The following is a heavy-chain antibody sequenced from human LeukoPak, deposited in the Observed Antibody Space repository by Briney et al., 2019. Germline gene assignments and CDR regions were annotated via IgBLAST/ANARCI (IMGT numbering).Heavy chain of an antibody. J-gene: IGHJ5*02. CDR3: ASLGYSGHPFDP. D-gene: IGHD5-12*01. Sequence: SVKVSCKASGGTFSCYAISWGRQAPGQGLEWMGGIIPIFGTANYAQKFQGRVTITTDESTSTAYMELSSLRSEDTAVYYCASLGYSGHPFDPWGQGTLVTVS. CDR2: IIPIFGTA. V-gene: IGHV1-69*05. CDR1: GGTFSCYA.